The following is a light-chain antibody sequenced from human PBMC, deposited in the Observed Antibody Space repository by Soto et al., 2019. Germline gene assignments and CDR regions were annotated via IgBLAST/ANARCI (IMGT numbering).Light chain of an antibody. J-gene: IGLJ1*01. V-gene: IGLV2-14*03. CDR1: SSDVGAYNY. Sequence: QSALTQPASVSGSPGQSITVPCTGTSSDVGAYNYVSWYQQHPGKAPKLIISGVSNRPSGVSNRFSASKSGNTASLTISGLQAEDEADYYCISFTTSVTYVFGTGTKVTVL. CDR3: ISFTTSVTYV. CDR2: GVS.